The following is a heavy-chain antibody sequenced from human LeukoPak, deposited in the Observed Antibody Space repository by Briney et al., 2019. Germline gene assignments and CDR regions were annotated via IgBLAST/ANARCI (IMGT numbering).Heavy chain of an antibody. D-gene: IGHD3-22*01. V-gene: IGHV4-4*02. CDR3: AREGPASYDSSLDY. CDR1: GGSISSSNW. Sequence: SETLSLTCAVSGGSISSSNWWSWVRQPPGKGLEWIGEIFHSGNTNYNPSLKSRVTISVDKSKNQFSLKLTSLTAADTAVYYCAREGPASYDSSLDYWGQGTLVTVSS. CDR2: IFHSGNT. J-gene: IGHJ4*02.